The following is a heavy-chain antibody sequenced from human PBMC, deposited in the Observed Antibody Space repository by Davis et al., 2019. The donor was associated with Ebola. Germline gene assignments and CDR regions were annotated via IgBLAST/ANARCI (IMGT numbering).Heavy chain of an antibody. CDR2: IKSKTDGGTT. CDR3: NTDTSSSSWYPYFDY. V-gene: IGHV3-15*01. CDR1: GFTFSNAW. J-gene: IGHJ4*02. Sequence: GGSLRLSCAASGFTFSNAWMSWVRQAPGKGLEWVGRIKSKTDGGTTDYAAPVKGRLTISRDDSKNTLYLQMNSLKTEDTAVYYCNTDTSSSSWYPYFDYWGQGTLVTVSS. D-gene: IGHD6-13*01.